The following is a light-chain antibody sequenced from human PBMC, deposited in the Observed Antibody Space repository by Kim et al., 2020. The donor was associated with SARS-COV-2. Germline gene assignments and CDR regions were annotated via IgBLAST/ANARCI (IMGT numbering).Light chain of an antibody. CDR2: DNN. CDR1: TPTNGADHD. J-gene: IGLJ3*02. Sequence: QRVTISCSGGTPTNGADHDVHWYQELPGTAPKLLTYDNNKRPSGVPDRFSGSKSGTSASLAINGLQAEDQADYYCPSYDRRLSGSVFGGGTQLTVL. V-gene: IGLV1-40*01. CDR3: PSYDRRLSGSV.